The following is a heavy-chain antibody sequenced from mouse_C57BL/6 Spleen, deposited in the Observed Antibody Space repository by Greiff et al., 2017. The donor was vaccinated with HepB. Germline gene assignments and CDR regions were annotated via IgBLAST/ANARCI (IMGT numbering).Heavy chain of an antibody. CDR3: ARRDWDGYFDV. D-gene: IGHD4-1*01. CDR2: IDPSDSYT. V-gene: IGHV1-50*01. CDR1: GYTFTSYW. J-gene: IGHJ1*03. Sequence: VQLKQPGAELVKPGASVKLSCKASGYTFTSYWMQWVKQRPGQGLEWIGEIDPSDSYTNYNQKFKGKATLTVDTSSSTAYMQLSSLTSEDSAVYYCARRDWDGYFDVWGTGTTVTVSS.